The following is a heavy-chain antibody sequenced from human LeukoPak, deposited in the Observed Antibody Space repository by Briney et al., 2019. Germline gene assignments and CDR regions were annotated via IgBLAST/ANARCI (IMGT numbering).Heavy chain of an antibody. CDR2: ISAYNGNT. CDR1: GYTFTSYG. CDR3: ATIAAAGGY. Sequence: GASVKVSCKASGYTFTSYGISWVRQAPGQGLEWMGWISAYNGNTNYAQKFQGRVTMTRDTSISTAYMELSRLRSDDTAVYYCATIAAAGGYWGQGTLVTVSS. V-gene: IGHV1-18*01. J-gene: IGHJ4*02. D-gene: IGHD6-13*01.